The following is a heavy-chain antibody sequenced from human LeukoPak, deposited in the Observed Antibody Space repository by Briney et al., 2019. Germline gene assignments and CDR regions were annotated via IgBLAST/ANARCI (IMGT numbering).Heavy chain of an antibody. CDR1: GGSISSYY. J-gene: IGHJ4*02. Sequence: SETLSLTCTVSGGSISSYYWSWIRQPPGKGLEWIGYIYYSGSTNYNPSLKSRVTISVDTSKNQFSLKLSSVTAADTAVYYCAREGITMVRGVLYYFDYWGQGTLVTVSS. D-gene: IGHD3-10*01. CDR3: AREGITMVRGVLYYFDY. V-gene: IGHV4-59*12. CDR2: IYYSGST.